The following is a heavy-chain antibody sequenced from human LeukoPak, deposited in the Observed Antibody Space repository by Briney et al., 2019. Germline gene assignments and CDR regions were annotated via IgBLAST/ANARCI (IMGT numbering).Heavy chain of an antibody. V-gene: IGHV1-46*01. D-gene: IGHD2-15*01. CDR1: GYTFTSYF. J-gene: IGHJ5*02. CDR2: INPSGGST. Sequence: GASVKVSCKASGYTFTSYFMHWVRQAPGQGLEWMGIINPSGGSTSYAQKFQGRVTMTRDMSTSTVYMELSSLRSEDTAVDYCARRVVGQKPPKNWFDPWGQGTLVTVSS. CDR3: ARRVVGQKPPKNWFDP.